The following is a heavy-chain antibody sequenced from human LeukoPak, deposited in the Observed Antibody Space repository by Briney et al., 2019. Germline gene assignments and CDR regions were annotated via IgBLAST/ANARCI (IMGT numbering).Heavy chain of an antibody. Sequence: GRSLRLSCAASGLTFDDYAMHWVRQAPGKGLEWVSGINGNSGNIGYADSVKGRFIISRDNAKNSLYLQMNSLGAEDTALYYCAKDMRSYYGSGSYYNVFDYWGQGTLVTVSS. CDR2: INGNSGNI. V-gene: IGHV3-9*01. CDR1: GLTFDDYA. J-gene: IGHJ4*02. D-gene: IGHD3-10*01. CDR3: AKDMRSYYGSGSYYNVFDY.